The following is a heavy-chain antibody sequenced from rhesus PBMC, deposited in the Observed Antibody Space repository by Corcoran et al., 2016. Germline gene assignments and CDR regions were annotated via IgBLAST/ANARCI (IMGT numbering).Heavy chain of an antibody. Sequence: QVQLQESGPGLVKPSETLSLTCAVSGGSISDDYYWSWIRQPPGKGLEGIGFIYGSGGGTNYNPSLKNRVTISIDTSKNQFSLKLSSVTAADTAVYYCARDGSMKTVTTPYDYWGQGVLVTVSS. J-gene: IGHJ4*01. CDR3: ARDGSMKTVTTPYDY. CDR1: GGSISDDYY. D-gene: IGHD4-23*01. V-gene: IGHV4-106*01. CDR2: IYGSGGGT.